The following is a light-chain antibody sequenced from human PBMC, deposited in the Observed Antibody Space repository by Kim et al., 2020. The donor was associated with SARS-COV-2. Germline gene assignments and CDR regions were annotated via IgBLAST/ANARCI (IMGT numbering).Light chain of an antibody. CDR3: QQRSKWPRSLT. CDR1: QSVSSF. J-gene: IGKJ5*01. Sequence: PGERATLSCRASQSVSSFLAWYQRKPGQAPRLLIYDASSRATGIPARFSGSGSGTDFTLTISSLEPEDFAIYYCQQRSKWPRSLTFGQGTRLEIK. V-gene: IGKV3-11*01. CDR2: DAS.